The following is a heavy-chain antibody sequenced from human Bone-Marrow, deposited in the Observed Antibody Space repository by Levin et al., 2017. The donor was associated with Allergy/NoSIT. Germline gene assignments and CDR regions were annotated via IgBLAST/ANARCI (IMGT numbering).Heavy chain of an antibody. Sequence: GESLKISCAASGFTFSSHGMHWVCQAPGKGLEWVALISHEENNKYYADSVRGRFTISRDNSKNTLYLQLNRLRADDTAVYYCVNSRDSRGNFQQASLGYWGQGTLVTVSS. CDR3: VNSRDSRGNFQQASLGY. CDR2: ISHEENNK. CDR1: GFTFSSHG. D-gene: IGHD3-16*01. J-gene: IGHJ4*02. V-gene: IGHV3-30*18.